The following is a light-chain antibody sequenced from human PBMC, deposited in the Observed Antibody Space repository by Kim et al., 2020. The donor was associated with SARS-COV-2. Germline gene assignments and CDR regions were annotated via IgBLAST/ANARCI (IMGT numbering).Light chain of an antibody. CDR1: SSNIGAGYD. J-gene: IGLJ1*01. CDR3: QSYDSSLSGYV. CDR2: GNS. V-gene: IGLV1-40*01. Sequence: RVTISGTGSSSNIGAGYDVHWYQQLPGTAPKLLIYGNSNRPSGVPDRFSGSKSGTSASLAITGLQAEDEAEYYCQSYDSSLSGYVFGTGTKVTVL.